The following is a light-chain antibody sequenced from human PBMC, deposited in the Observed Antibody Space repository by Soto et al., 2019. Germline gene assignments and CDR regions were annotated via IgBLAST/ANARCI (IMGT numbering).Light chain of an antibody. V-gene: IGLV2-14*01. J-gene: IGLJ3*02. Sequence: QSALTQPASVSGSPGQSITISCTGTSSDVGGYNYVSWYQHHPGKAPKLMIYEVSNRPSGFSNRFSGSKSGNTASLTISGLQAEDEADYYCSSYTGSSTPVFGGGTKVTVL. CDR3: SSYTGSSTPV. CDR1: SSDVGGYNY. CDR2: EVS.